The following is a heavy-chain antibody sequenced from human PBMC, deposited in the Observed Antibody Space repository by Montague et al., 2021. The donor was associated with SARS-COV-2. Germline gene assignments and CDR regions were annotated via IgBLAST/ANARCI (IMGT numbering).Heavy chain of an antibody. J-gene: IGHJ6*02. CDR2: IHYSGST. V-gene: IGHV4-59*08. Sequence: SETLSLTCTVSGGSISNYYWSWIRQPPGKGLEWIGYIHYSGSTSSHPSLKGRVTISIDKTKNQFSLNLSSVIAADTAIYYCARHGLEGANTCYFGLDVWGQGTTVTVSS. CDR1: GGSISNYY. D-gene: IGHD1-26*01. CDR3: ARHGLEGANTCYFGLDV.